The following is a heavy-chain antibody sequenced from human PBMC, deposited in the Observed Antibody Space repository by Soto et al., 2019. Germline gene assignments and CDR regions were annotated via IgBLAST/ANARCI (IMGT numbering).Heavy chain of an antibody. CDR1: GDSVSSNSAA. CDR3: ARDHYYDSSGYSDAFDI. Sequence: QTLSLTCAISGDSVSSNSAAWNWIRQPASRGLEWLGRTYYRSKWYNDYAVSVRSRVNMNPDTSKNQFSLQLNSATPEDTAVYYCARDHYYDSSGYSDAFDIWGQGTMVTVSS. J-gene: IGHJ3*02. D-gene: IGHD3-22*01. CDR2: TYYRSKWYN. V-gene: IGHV6-1*01.